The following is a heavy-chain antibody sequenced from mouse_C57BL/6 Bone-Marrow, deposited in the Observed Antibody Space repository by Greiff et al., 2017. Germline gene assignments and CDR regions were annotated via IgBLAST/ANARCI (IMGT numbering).Heavy chain of an antibody. V-gene: IGHV1-81*01. J-gene: IGHJ1*03. D-gene: IGHD4-1*01. CDR3: ALTGTCYFDV. CDR1: GYTFTSYG. CDR2: IYPRSGNT. Sequence: VQLQQSGAELARPGASVKLSCKASGYTFTSYGISWVKQRTGQGLVWIGEIYPRSGNTYYTEKLKGKATLPADNSYSTAYLQLRHLPSEDSGGSFCALTGTCYFDVWATGTTVTVSS.